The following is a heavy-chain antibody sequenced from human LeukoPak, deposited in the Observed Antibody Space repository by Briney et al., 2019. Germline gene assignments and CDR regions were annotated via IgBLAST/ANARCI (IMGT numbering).Heavy chain of an antibody. CDR2: INPNSGGT. V-gene: IGHV1-2*06. J-gene: IGHJ6*04. Sequence: ASVKVSCKASGGTFTGYYMHWVRQAPGQGLEWMGRINPNSGGTNYAQKFQGRVTMTRDTSISTAYMELSRLRSDDTAVYYCARRARSGWYPDVWGKGTAVTVSS. CDR3: ARRARSGWYPDV. D-gene: IGHD6-19*01. CDR1: GGTFTGYY.